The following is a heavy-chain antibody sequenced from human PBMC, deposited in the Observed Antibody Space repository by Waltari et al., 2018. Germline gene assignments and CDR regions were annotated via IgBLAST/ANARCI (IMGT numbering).Heavy chain of an antibody. CDR2: IYSGGNT. CDR1: GLAVSRNY. D-gene: IGHD5-18*01. Sequence: EVQLVESGGGLIQPGGSLRLSCEASGLAVSRNYMSWFRQATGKGLDWLSAIYSGGNTCYADSVKGRFNISIDNSKNTLYLQMNSLRVDDTAVYYCARDDSYGQFMRFDFWGQGTVVTVSS. V-gene: IGHV3-53*01. J-gene: IGHJ4*02. CDR3: ARDDSYGQFMRFDF.